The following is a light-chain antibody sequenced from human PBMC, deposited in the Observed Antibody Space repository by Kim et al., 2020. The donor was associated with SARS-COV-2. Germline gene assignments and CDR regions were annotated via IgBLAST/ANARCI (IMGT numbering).Light chain of an antibody. CDR2: SVS. Sequence: GHAASNSCRSSQSILYSDGNTYLLWFHQRPGQSPRRLRYSVSNRDSGVPDRISGRGSGTDFTLKVSRVEAGDVRIYYCMQGSHLYSFGQGTKLEFK. CDR3: MQGSHLYS. CDR1: QSILYSDGNTY. V-gene: IGKV2-30*01. J-gene: IGKJ2*03.